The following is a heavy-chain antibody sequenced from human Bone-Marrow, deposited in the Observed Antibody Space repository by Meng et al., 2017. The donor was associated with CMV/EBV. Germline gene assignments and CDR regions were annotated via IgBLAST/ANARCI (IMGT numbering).Heavy chain of an antibody. J-gene: IGHJ4*02. D-gene: IGHD6-13*01. CDR1: GFTFSSYG. CDR2: IRYDGSNK. V-gene: IGHV3-30*02. Sequence: GESLKISCAASGFTFSSYGMHWVRQAPGKGLEWVAFIRYDGSNKYYADSVKGRFTISRDNSKNTLYLQMNSLRAEDTAVYYCAKDSSSWSTEPNYSYYWGQGTLVTVSS. CDR3: AKDSSSWSTEPNYSYY.